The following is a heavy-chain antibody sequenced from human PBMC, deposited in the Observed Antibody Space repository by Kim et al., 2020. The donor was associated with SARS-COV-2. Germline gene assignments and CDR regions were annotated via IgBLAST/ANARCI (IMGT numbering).Heavy chain of an antibody. D-gene: IGHD3-3*01. V-gene: IGHV2-70*01. J-gene: IGHJ4*02. CDR3: ARIHFGVVITLDY. Sequence: YSTSLKTRLAISKDTSKNQVVLTMTNMDPVDTATYYCARIHFGVVITLDYWGQGTLVTVSS.